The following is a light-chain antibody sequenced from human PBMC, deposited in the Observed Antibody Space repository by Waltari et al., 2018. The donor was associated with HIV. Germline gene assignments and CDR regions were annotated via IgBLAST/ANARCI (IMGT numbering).Light chain of an antibody. CDR3: QQFNNEPRT. V-gene: IGKV1D-13*01. CDR1: QGISSA. Sequence: TQLAQSPYSLPASVGDIVTIPCRASQGISSALAWYQQRPGKPPKLLIYDASKVESGVPSRFSGSGAGTDCTLTISGLQAEDCATYYCQQFNNEPRTFGPGSKVDV. CDR2: DAS. J-gene: IGKJ3*01.